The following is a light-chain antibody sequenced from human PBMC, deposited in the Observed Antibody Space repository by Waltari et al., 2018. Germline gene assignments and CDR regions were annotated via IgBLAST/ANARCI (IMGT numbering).Light chain of an antibody. CDR2: TAS. CDR1: QGISTH. Sequence: DIQLTQPPSSLSASVGDRVIITCRASQGISTHLAWYQQKPGKAPKLLIYTASTLQSGVPSRFSGSGSGTEFTLTISSLQPEDFAAYYCQQRNNYPITFGQGTRLEI. V-gene: IGKV1-9*01. CDR3: QQRNNYPIT. J-gene: IGKJ5*01.